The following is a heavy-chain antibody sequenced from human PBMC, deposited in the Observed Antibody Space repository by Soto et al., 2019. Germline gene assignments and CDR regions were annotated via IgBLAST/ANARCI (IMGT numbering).Heavy chain of an antibody. CDR3: ARDLLERDYDNGIAF. Sequence: SVKVSCKASGGTFSSYAISWVRQAPGQGLEWMGGIIPIFGTANYAQKFQGRVTITADESTSTAYMELSSLRPEDTAVYYCARDLLERDYDNGIAFWGQGTTVTVSS. V-gene: IGHV1-69*13. CDR1: GGTFSSYA. CDR2: IIPIFGTA. J-gene: IGHJ6*02. D-gene: IGHD5-12*01.